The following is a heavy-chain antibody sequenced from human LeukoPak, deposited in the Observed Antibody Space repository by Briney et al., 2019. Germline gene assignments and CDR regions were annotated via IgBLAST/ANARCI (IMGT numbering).Heavy chain of an antibody. V-gene: IGHV1-69*06. D-gene: IGHD6-13*01. CDR3: ARAYSSSWFN. J-gene: IGHJ4*02. Sequence: SVKVSCKASGYTFTGYYMHWVRQAPGQGLEWMGGIIPIFGTANYAQKFQGRVTITADKSTSTAYMELSSLRSEDTAVYYCARAYSSSWFNWGQGTLVTVSS. CDR2: IIPIFGTA. CDR1: GYTFTGYY.